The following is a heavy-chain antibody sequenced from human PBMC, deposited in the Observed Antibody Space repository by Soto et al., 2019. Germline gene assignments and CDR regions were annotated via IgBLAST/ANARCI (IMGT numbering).Heavy chain of an antibody. Sequence: DVQLVQSGGGLVQPGGSLRLSCVGSGFSFSDHYMDWVRQAPGKGLEWVARIRKETNGYSTQYAASVKGRFTISRDDSKNSVYIQGKSLNTEDTAVYYWARGGSYRPFDYWGQGTLVTVSS. D-gene: IGHD1-26*01. CDR2: IRKETNGYST. V-gene: IGHV3-72*01. J-gene: IGHJ4*02. CDR1: GFSFSDHY. CDR3: ARGGSYRPFDY.